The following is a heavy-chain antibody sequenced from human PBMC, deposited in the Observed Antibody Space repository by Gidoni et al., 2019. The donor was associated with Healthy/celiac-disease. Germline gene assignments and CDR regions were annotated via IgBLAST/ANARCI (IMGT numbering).Heavy chain of an antibody. J-gene: IGHJ4*02. CDR2: INPNSGGT. CDR1: GYTFARYH. D-gene: IGHD6-6*01. CDR3: ARDRDGSREYSSSSSVDY. V-gene: IGHV1-2*02. Sequence: QVQLVQSVADVNTPGASVKVSCKASGYTFARYHMHWVRQAPGQGLEWMGWINPNSGGTKYAQKFQGRVTMTRDTSISTAYMELSRLRSDDTAVYYCARDRDGSREYSSSSSVDYWGQGTLVTVSS.